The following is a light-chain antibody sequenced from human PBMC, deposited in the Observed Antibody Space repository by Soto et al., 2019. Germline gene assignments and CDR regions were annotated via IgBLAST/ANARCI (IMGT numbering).Light chain of an antibody. Sequence: DIQMTQSPSTLSASVGDRVTITCRASQSISSWLAWYQQKPGKAPNLVMYDASGLASGVPSRFSGSGSGTEFTLTISSLQPDDFGTYYCQQSYSRVFTFGPGTKVDF. CDR3: QQSYSRVFT. CDR1: QSISSW. J-gene: IGKJ3*01. V-gene: IGKV1-5*01. CDR2: DAS.